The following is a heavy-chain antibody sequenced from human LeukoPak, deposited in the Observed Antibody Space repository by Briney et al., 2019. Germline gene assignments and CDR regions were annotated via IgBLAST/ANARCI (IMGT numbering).Heavy chain of an antibody. V-gene: IGHV3-21*01. CDR2: ISSSGNHI. Sequence: GGSLRLSCAASGFTFSSYTMNWVRQAPGKGLEWVSSISSSGNHIYYADSVKGRFTISRDNARNSLSLQMNSLRAEDTAVYYCGRSQPPDYWGQGTLVPVSS. CDR1: GFTFSSYT. J-gene: IGHJ4*02. CDR3: GRSQPPDY. D-gene: IGHD2-2*01.